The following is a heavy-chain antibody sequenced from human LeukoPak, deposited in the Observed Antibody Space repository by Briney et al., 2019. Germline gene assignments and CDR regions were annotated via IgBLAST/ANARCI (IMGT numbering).Heavy chain of an antibody. CDR3: ARHGYYYDNSGYRYFAY. J-gene: IGHJ4*02. CDR1: GGSISSSSNY. V-gene: IGHV4-39*01. D-gene: IGHD3-22*01. Sequence: PSETLSLTCTVSGGSISSSSNYWGWIRQPPGKGLEWIGSIHFSGTTYYKSSLKSRVTISVDTSKNQLSLKLSSVAGADTAVYYCARHGYYYDNSGYRYFAYWGQGTRVTVSS. CDR2: IHFSGTT.